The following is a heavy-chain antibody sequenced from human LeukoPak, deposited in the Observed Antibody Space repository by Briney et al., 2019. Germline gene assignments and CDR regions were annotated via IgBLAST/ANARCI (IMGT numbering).Heavy chain of an antibody. D-gene: IGHD6-6*01. V-gene: IGHV5-51*01. CDR2: IYPGDSDT. CDR1: GXSFTTYW. J-gene: IGHJ4*02. CDR3: ARLPKGARSYYFDY. Sequence: GESLKISCKGSGXSFTTYWSGWVRQMPGKGLEWMGIIYPGDSDTRYSPSFQGQVTISADKSISTAYLQWSSLKASDTAMYYCARLPKGARSYYFDYWGQGTLVTVSS.